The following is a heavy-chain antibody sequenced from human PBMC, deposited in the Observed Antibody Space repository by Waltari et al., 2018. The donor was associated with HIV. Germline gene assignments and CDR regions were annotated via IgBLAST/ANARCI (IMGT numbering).Heavy chain of an antibody. Sequence: EVQLVESGGGLVQPGGSLRLSCAASGFTFTTSWVHWVRQAPGKGLVWVQRINPDGTDKRCAYAVKGRCTISRDNAKNTVYLQVNSLRGEDTSVYYCARGKDCGGGTCDGYHYYGMDVWGQGTTVTVSS. D-gene: IGHD2-15*01. CDR2: INPDGTDK. CDR1: GFTFTTSW. J-gene: IGHJ6*02. CDR3: ARGKDCGGGTCDGYHYYGMDV. V-gene: IGHV3-74*01.